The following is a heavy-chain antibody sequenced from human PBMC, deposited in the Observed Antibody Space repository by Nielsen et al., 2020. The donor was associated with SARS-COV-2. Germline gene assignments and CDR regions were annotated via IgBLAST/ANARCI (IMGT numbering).Heavy chain of an antibody. CDR1: GFTFNIYT. CDR3: AKDDVVRGDAFDI. J-gene: IGHJ3*02. D-gene: IGHD3-10*01. CDR2: ISASGGGT. Sequence: GGSLRLSCAASGFTFNIYTMAWVRRAPGRGLQWVTAISASGGGTSYTDSVKGRFSFSRDNSKNTLYLQMHSLRVEDTAVYYCAKDDVVRGDAFDIWGPGTMVTVSS. V-gene: IGHV3-23*01.